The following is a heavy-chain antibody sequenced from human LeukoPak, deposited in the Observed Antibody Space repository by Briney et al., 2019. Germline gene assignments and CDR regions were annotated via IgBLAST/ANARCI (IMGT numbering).Heavy chain of an antibody. CDR3: ARSIAARPFFDY. CDR1: GGSISSGGYS. CDR2: IYYSGST. V-gene: IGHV4-61*08. D-gene: IGHD6-6*01. J-gene: IGHJ4*02. Sequence: SETLSLTCAVSGGSISSGGYSWSWIRQPPGKGLEWIGYIYYSGSTNYNPSLKSRVTISVDTSKNQFSLKLSSVTAADTAVYYCARSIAARPFFDYWGQGTLVTVSS.